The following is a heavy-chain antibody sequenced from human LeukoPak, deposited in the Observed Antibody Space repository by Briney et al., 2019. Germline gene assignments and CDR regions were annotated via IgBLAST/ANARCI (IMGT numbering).Heavy chain of an antibody. CDR2: INHSGST. CDR3: ASLNWGYAPPNDY. CDR1: GGSFSGYY. V-gene: IGHV4-34*01. Sequence: SETLSLTCAVYGGSFSGYYWSWIRQPPGKVLEWIGEINHSGSTNYNPSLKSRVTISVDTSKNQFSLKLSSVTAADTAVYYCASLNWGYAPPNDYWGQGTLVTVSS. J-gene: IGHJ4*02. D-gene: IGHD7-27*01.